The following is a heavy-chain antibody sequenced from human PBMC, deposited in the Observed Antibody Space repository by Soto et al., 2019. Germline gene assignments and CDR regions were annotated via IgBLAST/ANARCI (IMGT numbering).Heavy chain of an antibody. V-gene: IGHV4-34*01. D-gene: IGHD3-3*01. Sequence: SETLSLTCAVYGGSFSGYYWSWIRQPPGKGLEWIGEINHSGSTNYNPSLKSRVTISVDTSKNQFSLKLSSVTAADTAVYYCARMRPIGVVIDGGAFDIWGQGTMVTVSS. J-gene: IGHJ3*02. CDR3: ARMRPIGVVIDGGAFDI. CDR2: INHSGST. CDR1: GGSFSGYY.